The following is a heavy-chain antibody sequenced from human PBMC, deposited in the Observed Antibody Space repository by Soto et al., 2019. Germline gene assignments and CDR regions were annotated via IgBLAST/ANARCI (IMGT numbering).Heavy chain of an antibody. CDR2: IYYSGST. CDR1: GGSISSYY. CDR3: ARDKAASFDY. J-gene: IGHJ4*02. Sequence: QVQLQESGPGLVKPSETLSLTCTVSGGSISSYYWSWIRQPPGKGLAWIGYIYYSGSTNYNPSLKRRVTISVDTSKNQFSLKLSSVTAADTAVYYCARDKAASFDYWGQGTLVTVSS. D-gene: IGHD6-13*01. V-gene: IGHV4-59*01.